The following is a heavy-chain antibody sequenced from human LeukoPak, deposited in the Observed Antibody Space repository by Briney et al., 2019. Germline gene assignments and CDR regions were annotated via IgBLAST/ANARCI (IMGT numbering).Heavy chain of an antibody. J-gene: IGHJ4*02. D-gene: IGHD4-11*01. Sequence: SETLSLTCTVSGGSISLIGYYWGWIRQPPGKGLEWIGTIYYSGSTYYNPSLKSRVTISVDTTKNQFSLKVNSVTAADTAVYFCARHQPTALTTIDYWGQGTLVTVSS. CDR3: ARHQPTALTTIDY. CDR1: GGSISLIGYY. CDR2: IYYSGST. V-gene: IGHV4-39*01.